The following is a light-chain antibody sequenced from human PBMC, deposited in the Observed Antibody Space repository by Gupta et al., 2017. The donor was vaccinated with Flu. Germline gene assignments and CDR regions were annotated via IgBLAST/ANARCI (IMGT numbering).Light chain of an antibody. J-gene: IGLJ2*01. CDR1: NIGSKS. CDR2: DDS. CDR3: QVWDSSSDHPV. V-gene: IGLV3-21*02. Sequence: SHVLTQPPSESVAPRQTARITCGGNNIGSKSVHWYQQKPGQAPVLVVYDDSDRPSGIPERFSGSNSGNTATLTISRLEAGDEADYYCQVWDSSSDHPVFGGGTKLTVL.